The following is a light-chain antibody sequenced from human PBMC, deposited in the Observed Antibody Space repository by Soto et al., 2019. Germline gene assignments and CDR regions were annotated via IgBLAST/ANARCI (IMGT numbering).Light chain of an antibody. CDR1: SGDVGGYNY. V-gene: IGLV2-14*03. CDR2: DVS. J-gene: IGLJ2*01. Sequence: QSALTQPASVSGSPGQSITISCTGTSGDVGGYNYVSWYQQHPGKVPKLMIYDVSNRPSGISNRFSGSKSGNTASLTISGLQAEDEADYYCSSYSSSNTRVVFGGGT. CDR3: SSYSSSNTRVV.